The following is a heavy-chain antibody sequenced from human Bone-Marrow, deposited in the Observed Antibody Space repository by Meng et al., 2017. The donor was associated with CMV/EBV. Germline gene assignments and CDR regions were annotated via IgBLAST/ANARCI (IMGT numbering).Heavy chain of an antibody. CDR2: FDPEDGET. CDR3: ARDINYDSSGYNFFDY. V-gene: IGHV1-24*01. D-gene: IGHD3-22*01. CDR1: GYTLTELS. Sequence: QVQVVQAGAGVKKPGASVKVSCKVSGYTLTELSMHWVRQAPGKGLEWMGGFDPEDGETIYAQKFQGRVTMTEDTSTDTAYMELRSLRSDDTAVYYCARDINYDSSGYNFFDYWGQGTLVTVSS. J-gene: IGHJ4*02.